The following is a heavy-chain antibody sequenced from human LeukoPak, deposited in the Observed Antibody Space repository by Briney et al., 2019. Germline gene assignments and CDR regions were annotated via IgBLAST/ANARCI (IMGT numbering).Heavy chain of an antibody. V-gene: IGHV1-58*01. D-gene: IGHD2-15*01. CDR1: GFTFTSSA. CDR3: AAGYCSGGSCYRDFDY. J-gene: IGHJ4*02. CDR2: IVVGSGNT. Sequence: SVKVFCKASGFTFTSSAVQWVRQARGQRLEWIGWIVVGSGNTNYAQKFQERVTITRDMSTSTAYMELSSLRSEDTAVYYCAAGYCSGGSCYRDFDYWGQGTLVTVSS.